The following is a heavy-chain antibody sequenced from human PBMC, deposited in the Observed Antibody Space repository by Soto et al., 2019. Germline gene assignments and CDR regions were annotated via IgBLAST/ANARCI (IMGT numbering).Heavy chain of an antibody. Sequence: QVQLQESGPGLVKPSGTLSLTCAVSGDSISSDKWWSWVRQPPGKGLEWIGEIHHRGRTNYNPSLKSRVTILVEKSKNQVSLELSSMTAEDTAVYYCARGGGWQFDYWGQGTLVPVSS. CDR1: GDSISSDKW. CDR3: ARGGGWQFDY. D-gene: IGHD6-19*01. CDR2: IHHRGRT. J-gene: IGHJ4*02. V-gene: IGHV4-4*02.